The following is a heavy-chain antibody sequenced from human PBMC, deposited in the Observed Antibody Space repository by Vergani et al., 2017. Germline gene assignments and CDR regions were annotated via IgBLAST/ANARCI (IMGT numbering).Heavy chain of an antibody. CDR1: GFTFSSYS. D-gene: IGHD2-8*01. CDR2: IGSSCPYI. Sequence: EVQLVESGGGLVKPGGSLRLSCAASGFTFSSYSMNWVRQAPGKGLEWVAFIGSSCPYINYADSVKGRFIISRDNTNNSLFLQLRSLRAEDAAVYYCARDCTSGGCPDNYGMGVWGQGATVTVSS. J-gene: IGHJ6*01. V-gene: IGHV3-21*06. CDR3: ARDCTSGGCPDNYGMGV.